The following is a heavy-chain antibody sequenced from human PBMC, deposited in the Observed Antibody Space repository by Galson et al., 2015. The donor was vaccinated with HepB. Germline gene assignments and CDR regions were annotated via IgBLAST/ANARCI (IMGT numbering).Heavy chain of an antibody. J-gene: IGHJ6*02. V-gene: IGHV5-10-1*01. Sequence: QSGAEVKKPGESLRLSCTGSGYNFTNYWISWVRQMPGKGLQWMGNIDPSDSYPKYNPSFQGHFTIHADKSISTVYLQWTSLKASDTAMYYCARLLLGGSAVRGIVRSDLYYAMDGWGRGTTVIVSS. CDR3: ARLLLGGSAVRGIVRSDLYYAMDG. CDR1: GYNFTNYW. CDR2: IDPSDSYP. D-gene: IGHD3-10*01.